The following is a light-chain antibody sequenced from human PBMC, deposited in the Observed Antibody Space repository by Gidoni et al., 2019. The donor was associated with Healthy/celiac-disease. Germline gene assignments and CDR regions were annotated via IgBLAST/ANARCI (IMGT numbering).Light chain of an antibody. CDR2: QDT. Sequence: SYELPQPPSVSVSPGQTASITCSGAKLGDKYACWYQQKPGQSPVLVIYQDTKRPSGIPERFSGSNSGNTATLTISGTQAMYEADYYCQAWDSSTAVVFGGGTKLTVL. CDR3: QAWDSSTAVV. CDR1: KLGDKY. V-gene: IGLV3-1*01. J-gene: IGLJ2*01.